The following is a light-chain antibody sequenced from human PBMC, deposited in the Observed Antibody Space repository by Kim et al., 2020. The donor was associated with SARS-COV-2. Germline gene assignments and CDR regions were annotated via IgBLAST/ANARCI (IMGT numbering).Light chain of an antibody. CDR1: SLRYYY. Sequence: ALGQTIRITCQGDSLRYYYASWYQQKAGQAPLLVMYGKDNRPRGIPDRFSGSSSGDNASLTITGTQAEDEAEYYCTSRDSSSNPLVFGGGTQLTVL. CDR2: GKD. V-gene: IGLV3-19*01. CDR3: TSRDSSSNPLV. J-gene: IGLJ3*02.